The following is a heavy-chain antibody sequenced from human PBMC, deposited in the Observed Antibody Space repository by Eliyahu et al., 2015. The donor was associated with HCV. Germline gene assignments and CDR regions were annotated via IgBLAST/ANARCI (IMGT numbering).Heavy chain of an antibody. J-gene: IGHJ3*01. CDR3: ARHGGSYYDGPLRDAFDL. D-gene: IGHD3-22*01. CDR2: IYPGDSDT. V-gene: IGHV5-51*01. Sequence: EVQLVQSGAEVKQPGESLKISCKYSGXSFTSYWIGWVRQMPGKGLEWMGIIYPGDSDTKYSPPFEGQVTISADRSISTAYLQWSSLKASDTAMYYCARHGGSYYDGPLRDAFDLWGQGTMVTVSS. CDR1: GXSFTSYW.